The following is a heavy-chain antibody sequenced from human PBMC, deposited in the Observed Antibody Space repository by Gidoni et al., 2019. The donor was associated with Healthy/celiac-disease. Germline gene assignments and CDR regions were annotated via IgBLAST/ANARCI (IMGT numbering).Heavy chain of an antibody. V-gene: IGHV4-39*01. Sequence: QLQLQESGPGLVKPSETLSLTCTVSGGSISSSSYYWGWIRQPPGKGLEWIGSIYYSGSTYYNPSLKSRVTISVDTSKNQFSLKLSSVTAADTAVYYCARRFQVVVTPDAFDIWGQGTMVTVSS. CDR3: ARRFQVVVTPDAFDI. J-gene: IGHJ3*02. CDR1: GGSISSSSYY. CDR2: IYYSGST. D-gene: IGHD2-21*02.